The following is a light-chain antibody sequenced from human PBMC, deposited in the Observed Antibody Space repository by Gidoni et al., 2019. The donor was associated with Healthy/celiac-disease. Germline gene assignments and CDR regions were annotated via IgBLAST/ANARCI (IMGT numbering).Light chain of an antibody. V-gene: IGKV1-39*01. CDR1: QSISSY. CDR3: QQSYSTPRRT. CDR2: AAS. Sequence: DIQLTQSPSSLSASVGDRVTITCRESQSISSYLNWYQQKPGKAPKLLIYAASSLQSGVPSRFSGSGSGTDFTLTIGSLQPEDFATYYCQQSYSTPRRTFGQXTKVEIK. J-gene: IGKJ1*01.